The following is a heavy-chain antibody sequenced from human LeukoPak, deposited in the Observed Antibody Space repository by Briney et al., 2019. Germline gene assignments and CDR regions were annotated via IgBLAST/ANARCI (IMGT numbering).Heavy chain of an antibody. CDR2: ISSSGSTI. D-gene: IGHD2-21*02. CDR3: ARDLVVTTLRY. V-gene: IGHV3-11*04. Sequence: GGSLRLSCAASGFTFSDYYMSWIRQAPGKGLEWVSYISSSGSTIYYADSVKGRLTISRDNAKNSLYLQMNSLRAEDTAVYYCARDLVVTTLRYWGQGTLVTVSS. J-gene: IGHJ4*02. CDR1: GFTFSDYY.